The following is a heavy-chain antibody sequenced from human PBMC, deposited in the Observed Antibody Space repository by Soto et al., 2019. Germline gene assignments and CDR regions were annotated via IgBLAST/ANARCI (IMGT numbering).Heavy chain of an antibody. J-gene: IGHJ3*01. CDR2: IYSSGST. CDR3: ATPVTSGYQALEV. Sequence: ASETLSLTCTVSGGSISRSTYYLGWLRQPPGKGLEWIGSIYSSGSTYYHPSLKSRVTISVDTSKNQFFLRLSSVTAADTAVYYCATPVTSGYQALEVWGQGTMVTVSS. V-gene: IGHV4-39*01. CDR1: GGSISRSTYY. D-gene: IGHD3-22*01.